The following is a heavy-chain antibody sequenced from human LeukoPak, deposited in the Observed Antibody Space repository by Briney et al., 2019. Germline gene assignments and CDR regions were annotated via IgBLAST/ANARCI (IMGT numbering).Heavy chain of an antibody. V-gene: IGHV3-33*01. CDR2: IWYDGSNK. CDR1: GFTFSSYG. Sequence: PGGSLRLSCAASGFTFSSYGMHWVRQAPGKGLEWVAVIWYDGSNKYYADSVKGRFTISRDNSKNTLYLQMNSLRAEDTAVYYCARALTYYSNYVYYYYGMDVWGQGTTVTVSS. J-gene: IGHJ6*02. D-gene: IGHD4-4*01. CDR3: ARALTYYSNYVYYYYGMDV.